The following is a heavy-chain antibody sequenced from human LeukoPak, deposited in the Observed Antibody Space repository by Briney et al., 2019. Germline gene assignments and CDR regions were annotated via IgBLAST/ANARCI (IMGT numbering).Heavy chain of an antibody. CDR1: GYIFTAFH. Sequence: GASVKVSCKASGYIFTAFHMHWVRQAPGQGLEWMGWINPNSGGTDYAQDFQGRVTMTRDTSISTAYMEVTSLRFDDTALYYCARGDYYATSGLDFWGQGTPITVSS. J-gene: IGHJ4*02. V-gene: IGHV1-2*02. CDR2: INPNSGGT. CDR3: ARGDYYATSGLDF. D-gene: IGHD3-22*01.